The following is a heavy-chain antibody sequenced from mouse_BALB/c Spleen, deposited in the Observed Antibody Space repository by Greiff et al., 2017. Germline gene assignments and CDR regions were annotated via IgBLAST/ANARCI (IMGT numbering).Heavy chain of an antibody. CDR1: GYSITSDYA. Sequence: EVQLVESGPGLVKPSQSLSLTCTVTGYSITSDYAWNWIRQFPGNNLQWMGYISYSGSTSYNPSLKSRISITRDTSKNQFFLQLNSVTTEDTATYYWARSGYYYGSSYVGMGYWGQGTSVTVAA. CDR2: ISYSGST. V-gene: IGHV3-2*02. J-gene: IGHJ4*01. D-gene: IGHD1-1*01. CDR3: ARSGYYYGSSYVGMGY.